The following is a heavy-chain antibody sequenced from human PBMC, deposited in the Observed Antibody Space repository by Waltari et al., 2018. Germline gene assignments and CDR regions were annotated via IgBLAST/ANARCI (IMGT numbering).Heavy chain of an antibody. CDR1: GGTFSSYA. J-gene: IGHJ4*02. CDR3: ARVGESRYSFDY. D-gene: IGHD3-10*01. V-gene: IGHV1-69*05. Sequence: QVQLVQSGAEVKKPGSSVKVSCKASGGTFSSYAISWVRQAPGQGLEWMGGIIHSFGTANYAQKFQGRVTITTDESTSTAYMELCSLSREDTAVYYCARVGESRYSFDYWGQGTLVTVSS. CDR2: IIHSFGTA.